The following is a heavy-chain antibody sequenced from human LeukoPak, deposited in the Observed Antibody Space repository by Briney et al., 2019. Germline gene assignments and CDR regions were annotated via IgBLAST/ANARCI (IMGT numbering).Heavy chain of an antibody. V-gene: IGHV4-4*09. D-gene: IGHD1-26*01. J-gene: IGHJ4*02. CDR1: GASMSNYY. CDR2: IHSSGGS. Sequence: SETLSLTCTVSGASMSNYYWSWIRQTPEKGLEWMGHIHSSGGSSYYPSLKSRLTLSIDTSRNQLSLKLPSVTAADTAVYFCARPGSYHDFWGQGALVTVSS. CDR3: ARPGSYHDF.